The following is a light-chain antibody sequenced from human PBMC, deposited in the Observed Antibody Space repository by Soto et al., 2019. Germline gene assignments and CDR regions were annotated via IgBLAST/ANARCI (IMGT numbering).Light chain of an antibody. Sequence: DIPMTQSPSTLSASVGDRVTITCRASQSISDSLAWYQQKPGKAPYLLISDVSSLERGVPSRFSGSGSGTEFPLTISSMQPDDFATFYCQQYNGYSRTFGQGTTVEI. CDR1: QSISDS. J-gene: IGKJ1*01. CDR2: DVS. CDR3: QQYNGYSRT. V-gene: IGKV1-5*01.